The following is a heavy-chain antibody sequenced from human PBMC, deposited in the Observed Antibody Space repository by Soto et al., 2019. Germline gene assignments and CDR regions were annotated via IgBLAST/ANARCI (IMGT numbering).Heavy chain of an antibody. CDR1: VGSVSSGGYY. CDR2: IYYSGST. CDR3: ARLQTRHREYKAYGLDD. J-gene: IGHJ6*02. Sequence: SSETLSLTCAVSVGSVSSGGYYWTWIRQHPGKGLEWIGYIYYSGSTYYNPSLKSRVTMSLDTSNNQFSLKLSSVTAADTALYYCARLQTRHREYKAYGLDDWGQGTMVTVSS. D-gene: IGHD6-6*01. V-gene: IGHV4-31*11.